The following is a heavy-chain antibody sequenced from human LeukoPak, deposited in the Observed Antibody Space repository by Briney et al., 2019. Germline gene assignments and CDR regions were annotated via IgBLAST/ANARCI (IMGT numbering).Heavy chain of an antibody. V-gene: IGHV3-30*18. CDR1: GFTFSSYG. D-gene: IGHD4-23*01. Sequence: PGGSLRLSCAASGFTFSSYGMHWVRQAPGKGLEWVAVISYDGSNKYYADSVKGRFTISRDNSKNTLYLQMNSLRAEDTAVYYCAKEDRTTAVFDYWGQGTLVTVSS. CDR3: AKEDRTTAVFDY. CDR2: ISYDGSNK. J-gene: IGHJ4*02.